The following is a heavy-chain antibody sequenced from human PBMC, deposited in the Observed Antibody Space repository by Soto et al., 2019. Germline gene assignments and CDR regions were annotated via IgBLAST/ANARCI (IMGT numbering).Heavy chain of an antibody. V-gene: IGHV6-1*01. Sequence: PSQTLSLTCAISGDSVSSNSAAWNWIRQSPSRGLEWLGRTYYRSKWYNDYALSVKSRITVNPDTSKNQFSLQLNSVTPEDTAVYYCASAQSTWGSTWYFDYWAQGTLVTAPQ. CDR1: GDSVSSNSAA. J-gene: IGHJ4*02. D-gene: IGHD6-13*01. CDR2: TYYRSKWYN. CDR3: ASAQSTWGSTWYFDY.